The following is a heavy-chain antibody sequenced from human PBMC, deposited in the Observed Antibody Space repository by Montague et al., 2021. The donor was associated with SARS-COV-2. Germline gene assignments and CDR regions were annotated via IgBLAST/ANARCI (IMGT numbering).Heavy chain of an antibody. CDR3: ARLLLTSTGSLNGFYFDF. V-gene: IGHV4-39*01. CDR2: IYYSGND. J-gene: IGHJ4*03. D-gene: IGHD1-1*01. CDR1: GDAISSSGYY. Sequence: SETLSLTCTVSGDAISSSGYYWGWIRQPPGKGLEWIATIYYSGNDYYNRSLKSRVTISVDTSKSQFSLKLNAVTAADTAVYYCARLLLTSTGSLNGFYFDFWGQGAPVTVSS.